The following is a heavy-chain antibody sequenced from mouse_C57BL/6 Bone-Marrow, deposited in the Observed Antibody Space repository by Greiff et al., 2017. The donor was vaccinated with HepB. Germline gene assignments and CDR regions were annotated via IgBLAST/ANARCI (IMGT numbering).Heavy chain of an antibody. J-gene: IGHJ1*03. D-gene: IGHD1-1*01. CDR1: GFNIKNTY. V-gene: IGHV14-3*01. CDR2: IDPANGNT. Sequence: VQLKESVAELVRPGASVKLSCTASGFNIKNTYMHWVKQRPEQGLEWIGRIDPANGNTKYAPKFQGKATITADTSSNTAYLQLSSLTSEDTAIYYCARKTTVVPWYFDVWGTGTTVTVSS. CDR3: ARKTTVVPWYFDV.